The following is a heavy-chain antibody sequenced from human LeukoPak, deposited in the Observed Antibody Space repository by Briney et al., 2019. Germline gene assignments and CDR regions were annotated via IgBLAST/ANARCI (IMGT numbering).Heavy chain of an antibody. J-gene: IGHJ6*02. V-gene: IGHV4-34*01. CDR1: GGSFSGYY. Sequence: PSETLSLTCAVYGGSFSGYYWSWIRQSPGKGLEWIGEINHSGSTNYNPSLKSRVTISVDTSKNQFSLKLSSVTAADTAVYYCARYGSPIVVVVAATPGPGYYYYGMDVWGQGTTATVSS. CDR2: INHSGST. CDR3: ARYGSPIVVVVAATPGPGYYYYGMDV. D-gene: IGHD2-15*01.